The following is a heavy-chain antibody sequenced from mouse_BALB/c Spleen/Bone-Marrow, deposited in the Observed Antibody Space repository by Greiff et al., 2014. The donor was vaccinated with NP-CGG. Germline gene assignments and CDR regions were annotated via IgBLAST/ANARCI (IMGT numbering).Heavy chain of an antibody. Sequence: VQGVESGAELVRPGASVTLSCKASGYKFTDYEMHWVKQTPVHGLEWIGSIDPETGGTAYDRNFKGKATLTADRSSTTAYMELRSLTSEDSAVYYCTREGIYFGYDVPMDYWGQGTSVTVSS. CDR2: IDPETGGT. V-gene: IGHV1-15*01. CDR1: GYKFTDYE. D-gene: IGHD2-2*01. CDR3: TREGIYFGYDVPMDY. J-gene: IGHJ4*01.